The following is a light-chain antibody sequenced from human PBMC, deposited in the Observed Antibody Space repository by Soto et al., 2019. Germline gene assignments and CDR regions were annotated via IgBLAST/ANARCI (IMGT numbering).Light chain of an antibody. CDR3: QQCSNWPLT. J-gene: IGKJ4*01. CDR2: DAS. Sequence: EIVLTQSPATLSLSPGESATLSCRASQSIRSYVAWYQQRLGQAPRLLIYDASNRANGIPARFSGSGSGTDFTLTISNLEPEDFAVYYCQQCSNWPLTFGGGTKVEIK. V-gene: IGKV3-11*01. CDR1: QSIRSY.